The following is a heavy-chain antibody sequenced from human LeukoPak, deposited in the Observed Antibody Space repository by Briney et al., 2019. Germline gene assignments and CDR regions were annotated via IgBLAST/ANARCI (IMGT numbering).Heavy chain of an antibody. J-gene: IGHJ2*01. V-gene: IGHV4-39*01. D-gene: IGHD6-19*01. CDR2: IYYSGST. CDR1: GGSISSSSYY. CDR3: ARQRSEQWLPWYFDL. Sequence: SETLSLTCTVSGGSISSSSYYWGWIRKPPGKGLEWIGSIYYSGSTYYNPSLKSRVTISVDTSKNQFSLKLSSVTAADTAVYFCARQRSEQWLPWYFDLWGRGTLVTVSS.